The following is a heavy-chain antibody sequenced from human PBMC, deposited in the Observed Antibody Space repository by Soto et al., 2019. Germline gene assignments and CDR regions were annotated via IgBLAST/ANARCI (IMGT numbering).Heavy chain of an antibody. CDR3: ARDRRNCGSSTSCYDWFDP. V-gene: IGHV1-69*08. D-gene: IGHD2-2*01. J-gene: IGHJ5*02. CDR1: GGTFSSYT. CDR2: IIPILGIA. Sequence: QVQLVQSGAEVKKPGSSVKVSCKASGGTFSSYTISWVRQAPGQGLEWMGRIIPILGIANYAQKFQGRVTITADKSTSTAYRELSSLRSEDTAVYSCARDRRNCGSSTSCYDWFDPWGQGTLVTVSS.